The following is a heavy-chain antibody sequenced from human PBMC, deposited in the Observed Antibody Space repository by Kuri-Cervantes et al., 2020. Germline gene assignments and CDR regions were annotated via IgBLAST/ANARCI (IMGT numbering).Heavy chain of an antibody. D-gene: IGHD3-16*01. J-gene: IGHJ4*02. V-gene: IGHV1-46*01. CDR1: GYTFTSYY. CDR3: ARDGGPVDY. Sequence: ASVKVSCKASGYTFTSYYMHWVRQAPGQGLEWMGIINPNGDITHFAQQFQGRVTLTRDTPTNTVYMEVSSLRSEDTAVYYCARDGGPVDYWGQGTLVTVSS. CDR2: INPNGDIT.